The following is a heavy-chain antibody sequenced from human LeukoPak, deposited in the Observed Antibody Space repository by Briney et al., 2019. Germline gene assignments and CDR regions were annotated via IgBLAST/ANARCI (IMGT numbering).Heavy chain of an antibody. V-gene: IGHV3-30*02. CDR1: GFTFSSYG. CDR3: AKDGGYCSSTSCNEGWFDP. J-gene: IGHJ5*02. CDR2: IRYDGSDE. D-gene: IGHD2-2*01. Sequence: GGSLRLSCAASGFTFSSYGMYWVRQAPGKGLEWVTFIRYDGSDEYYADSVRGRFTISRDNSKNTLYLQMNSLRAEDTAVYYCAKDGGYCSSTSCNEGWFDPWGQGTLVTVSS.